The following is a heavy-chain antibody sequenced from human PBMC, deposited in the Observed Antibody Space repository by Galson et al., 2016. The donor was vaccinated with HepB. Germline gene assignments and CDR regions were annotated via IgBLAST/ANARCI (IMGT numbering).Heavy chain of an antibody. CDR3: ADFYHWGSYPP. CDR2: ILSKKDGGTA. J-gene: IGHJ4*02. V-gene: IGHV3-15*07. CDR1: GFTFNDHA. D-gene: IGHD3-16*02. Sequence: SLRLSCAVSGFTFNDHAMNWVRQAPGKGPEWVARILSKKDGGTADYTASVKDRIIISRDDSEKKLYLQMNSLKIEDTAVYYCADFYHWGSYPPWGQGTLVTVSS.